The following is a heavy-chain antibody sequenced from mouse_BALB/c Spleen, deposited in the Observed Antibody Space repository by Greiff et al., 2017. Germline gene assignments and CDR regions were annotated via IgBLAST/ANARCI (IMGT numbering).Heavy chain of an antibody. CDR3: ARGLTGYAMDY. Sequence: EVQGMESGGGLVQPGGSLRLSCATSGFTFTDYYMSWVRQPPGKALEWLGFIRNKANGYTTEYSASVKGRFTISRDNSQSILYLQMNTLRAEDSATYYCARGLTGYAMDYWGQGTSVTVSS. D-gene: IGHD4-1*01. J-gene: IGHJ4*01. CDR2: IRNKANGYTT. V-gene: IGHV7-3*02. CDR1: GFTFTDYY.